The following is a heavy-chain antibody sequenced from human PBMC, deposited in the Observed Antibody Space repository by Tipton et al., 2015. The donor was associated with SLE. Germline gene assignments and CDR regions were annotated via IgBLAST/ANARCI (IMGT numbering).Heavy chain of an antibody. V-gene: IGHV1-18*01. Sequence: QLVQSGAEVKKPGSSVKVSCKASGGTFSNHAIDWVRQAPGQGLEWMGWISAYNGNTNYAQKLQGRVTMTTDTSTSTAYMELRSLRSDDTAIYFCARGILPSAFDSWGHGTLVTVSS. CDR2: ISAYNGNT. CDR3: ARGILPSAFDS. CDR1: GGTFSNHA. J-gene: IGHJ4*01.